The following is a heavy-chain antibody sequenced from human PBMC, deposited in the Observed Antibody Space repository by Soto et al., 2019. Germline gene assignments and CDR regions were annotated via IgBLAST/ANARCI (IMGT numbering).Heavy chain of an antibody. CDR3: ARLADSGSYYNVFDY. D-gene: IGHD3-10*01. J-gene: IGHJ4*02. CDR2: IIPIFGTA. V-gene: IGHV1-69*01. CDR1: GGTFSSYA. Sequence: QVQLVQSGAEVKKPGSSVKVSCKASGGTFSSYAISWVRQAPGQGLEWMGGIIPIFGTANYAQKFQGRVTITADESTSTAYMELSSLRSEDTAVYFCARLADSGSYYNVFDYWGQGTLVTVSS.